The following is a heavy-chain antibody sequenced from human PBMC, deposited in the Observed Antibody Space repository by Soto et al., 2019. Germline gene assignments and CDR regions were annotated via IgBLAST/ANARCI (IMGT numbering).Heavy chain of an antibody. V-gene: IGHV1-69*12. CDR1: GGTFSSYA. CDR2: IIPIFGTA. CDR3: ARAVEMATINPVDYYYYGMDV. D-gene: IGHD5-12*01. J-gene: IGHJ6*02. Sequence: QVQLVQSGAEVKKPGSSVKVSCKASGGTFSSYAISWVRQAPGQGLEWMGGIIPIFGTANYAQKFQGRVTITADESTSKAYMELSSLRSEDTAVYYCARAVEMATINPVDYYYYGMDVWGQGTTVTVSS.